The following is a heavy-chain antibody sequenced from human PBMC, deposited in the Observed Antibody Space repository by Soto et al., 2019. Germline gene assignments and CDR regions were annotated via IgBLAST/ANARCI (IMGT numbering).Heavy chain of an antibody. CDR1: GGSFSGYY. CDR2: INHSGST. J-gene: IGHJ4*02. V-gene: IGHV4-34*01. Sequence: SETLSLTCAVYGGSFSGYYWSWIRQPPGKGLEWIGEINHSGSTNYNPSLKSRVTISVDTSKNQFSLKLSSVTAADTAVYYCARAYYDSSGYCDYWGQGTLVTVSS. CDR3: ARAYYDSSGYCDY. D-gene: IGHD3-22*01.